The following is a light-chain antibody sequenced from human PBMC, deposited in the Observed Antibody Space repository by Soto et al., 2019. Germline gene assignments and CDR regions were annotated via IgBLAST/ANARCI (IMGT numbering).Light chain of an antibody. CDR2: GAS. Sequence: EIVLTQSPGTLSLSPGERATLSCRASQSVSSSYLAWYQQKPGQAPRLLIYGASCRATGIPDRFSGSGSGTDFTLTISRLEPEDVAVYYCQQYGSSPGTFGQGTKVEIK. CDR3: QQYGSSPGT. J-gene: IGKJ1*01. V-gene: IGKV3-20*01. CDR1: QSVSSSY.